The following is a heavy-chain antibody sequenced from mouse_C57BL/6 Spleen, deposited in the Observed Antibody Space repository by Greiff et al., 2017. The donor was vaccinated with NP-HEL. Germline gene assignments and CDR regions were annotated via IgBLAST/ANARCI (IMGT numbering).Heavy chain of an antibody. CDR3: ARYPYSNYDMGAMDY. V-gene: IGHV1-64*01. D-gene: IGHD2-5*01. CDR2: IHPNSGST. J-gene: IGHJ4*01. Sequence: QVQLQQPGAELVKPGASVKLSCKASGYTFTSYWMHWVKQRPGQGLEWIGMIHPNSGSTNYNEKFKSKATLTVDKSSSTAYMQLSSLTSEDSAVYYCARYPYSNYDMGAMDYWGQGTSVTVSS. CDR1: GYTFTSYW.